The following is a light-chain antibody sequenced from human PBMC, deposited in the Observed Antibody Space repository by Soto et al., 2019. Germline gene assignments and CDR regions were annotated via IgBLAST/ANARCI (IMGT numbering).Light chain of an antibody. Sequence: QSVLTQPPSASGSPGQSVTISCTGTSSDVGGYNYVSWYQQHPGKAPKVIIYEVSKRPSGVPDRFSGSKSGSTASLTVSGLQAEDEADYYCSSYAVTKLFGIGNGTKVT. CDR1: SSDVGGYNY. CDR3: SSYAVTKLFG. J-gene: IGLJ1*01. V-gene: IGLV2-8*01. CDR2: EVS.